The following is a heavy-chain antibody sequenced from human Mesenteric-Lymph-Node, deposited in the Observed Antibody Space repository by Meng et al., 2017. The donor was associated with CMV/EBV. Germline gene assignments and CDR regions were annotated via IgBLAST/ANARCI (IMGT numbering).Heavy chain of an antibody. V-gene: IGHV3-30-3*01. Sequence: GGSLRLSCAASGFTFSNYAMYWVRQAPGKGLEWVAVISYDGNIIDYADSVTGRFIISRDNSKNTLFLQMNSLRAEDTAVYYCAKEDSSAFDYWGQGTLVTVSS. CDR1: GFTFSNYA. CDR2: ISYDGNII. CDR3: AKEDSSAFDY. D-gene: IGHD6-19*01. J-gene: IGHJ4*02.